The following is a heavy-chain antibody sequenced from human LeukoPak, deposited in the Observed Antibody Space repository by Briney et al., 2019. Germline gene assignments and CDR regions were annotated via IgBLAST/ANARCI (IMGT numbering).Heavy chain of an antibody. CDR3: ARDSGYCSGGSCSYDGPDYGMDV. V-gene: IGHV3-21*01. CDR2: ISISSSYI. Sequence: GGSLRLSCAASGFTFSSYSMNWVRQAPGKGLEWVSSISISSSYIYYADSVKGRFTISRDNAKNSLYLQMNRLRAEDTAVYYCARDSGYCSGGSCSYDGPDYGMDVWGQGTTVTVSS. J-gene: IGHJ6*02. CDR1: GFTFSSYS. D-gene: IGHD2-15*01.